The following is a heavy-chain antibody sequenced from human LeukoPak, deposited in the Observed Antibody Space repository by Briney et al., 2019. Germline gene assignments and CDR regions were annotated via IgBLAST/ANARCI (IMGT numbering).Heavy chain of an antibody. CDR3: ARQNTITRDYYSGMDV. V-gene: IGHV5-51*01. CDR2: S. Sequence: SRYSPSFQGQVTVSADKSISTAYLQWSSLKASDTAMYYCARQNTITRDYYSGMDVWGQGTTVTVSS. D-gene: IGHD1-14*01. J-gene: IGHJ6*02.